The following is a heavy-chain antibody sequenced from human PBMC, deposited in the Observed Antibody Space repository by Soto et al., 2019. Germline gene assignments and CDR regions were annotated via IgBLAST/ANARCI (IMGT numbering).Heavy chain of an antibody. D-gene: IGHD4-4*01. V-gene: IGHV1-8*01. CDR3: ATGYMYWFDP. CDR1: GYTFTNYY. J-gene: IGHJ5*02. Sequence: QVQLVQFGAEVKKPGASVKVSCKASGYTFTNYYITLGRQATGQGLEWMGWMNPYSGTTGYAQKLQGRVTIPRNTSLSSAYIELSSLRSDDTAVHSCATGYMYWFDPCGQRNLVTVS. CDR2: MNPYSGTT.